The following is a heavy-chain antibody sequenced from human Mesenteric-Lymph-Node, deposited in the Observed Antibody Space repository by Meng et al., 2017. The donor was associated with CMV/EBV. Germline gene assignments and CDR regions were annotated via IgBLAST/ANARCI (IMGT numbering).Heavy chain of an antibody. CDR3: ARDPSSPSIAVAGNYRWFDP. CDR1: GGSFSGYY. CDR2: INHSGST. V-gene: IGHV4-34*01. Sequence: GSLRLSCAVYGGSFSGYYWSWIRQPPGKGLEWIGEINHSGSTNYNPSLKSRVTISVDTSKNQFSLKLSSVTAADTAVYYCARDPSSPSIAVAGNYRWFDPWGQGTLVTVSS. D-gene: IGHD6-19*01. J-gene: IGHJ5*02.